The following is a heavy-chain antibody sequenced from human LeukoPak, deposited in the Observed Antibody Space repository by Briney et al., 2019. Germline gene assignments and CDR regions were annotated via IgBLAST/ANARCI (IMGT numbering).Heavy chain of an antibody. D-gene: IGHD2-2*01. CDR1: GYTFSSYW. CDR3: ATEIGYCSSTSCYAGDYFDY. V-gene: IGHV3-7*03. Sequence: GGSLRLSCAASGYTFSSYWMSWVRQAPGKGLEWVANIKQDGSEKYYVDSVKGRFTISRDNAKNSLYLQMNSPRAEDTAVYYCATEIGYCSSTSCYAGDYFDYWGQGTLVTVSS. J-gene: IGHJ4*02. CDR2: IKQDGSEK.